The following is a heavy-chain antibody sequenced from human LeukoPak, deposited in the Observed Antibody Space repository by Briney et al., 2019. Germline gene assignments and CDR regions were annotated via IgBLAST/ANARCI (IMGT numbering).Heavy chain of an antibody. D-gene: IGHD2-2*01. J-gene: IGHJ4*02. CDR2: INPSGGST. CDR1: GYTFTSYY. Sequence: ASVKVSCKASGYTFTSYYMHWVRQAPGQGLEWMGIINPSGGSTSYAQKFQGRVTMTRDTSTSTVYMELSSLRSEDTAVYYCARESKVVPAAGYLDHWGQGTLVTVSS. V-gene: IGHV1-46*01. CDR3: ARESKVVPAAGYLDH.